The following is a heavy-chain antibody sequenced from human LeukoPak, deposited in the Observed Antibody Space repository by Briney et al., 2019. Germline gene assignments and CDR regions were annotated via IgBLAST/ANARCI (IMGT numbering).Heavy chain of an antibody. CDR2: IDHSGST. Sequence: SETLSLTCTASGYSISSGYYWGWIRQPPGKGLEWTGSIDHSGSTYYNPSLKSRVTISGDTSKNQFSLKLSSVTAADTAVYYCAGNIVVVPYYYMDVWGKGTTVTVSS. CDR1: GYSISSGYY. CDR3: AGNIVVVPYYYMDV. D-gene: IGHD2-2*01. V-gene: IGHV4-38-2*02. J-gene: IGHJ6*03.